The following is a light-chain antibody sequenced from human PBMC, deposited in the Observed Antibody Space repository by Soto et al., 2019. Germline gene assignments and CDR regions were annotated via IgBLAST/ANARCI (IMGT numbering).Light chain of an antibody. CDR1: SSDVGAYNY. CDR2: EVS. J-gene: IGLJ1*01. V-gene: IGLV2-14*01. CDR3: SSYTSSNTLYV. Sequence: QSVLTQPACVSGSPGQSITISCTGTSSDVGAYNYVSWYQQHPGKAPKLMIYEVSNRPSGVSNRFSGSKSGNTASLTISGLQAEDEADYYCSSYTSSNTLYVFGTGTKATL.